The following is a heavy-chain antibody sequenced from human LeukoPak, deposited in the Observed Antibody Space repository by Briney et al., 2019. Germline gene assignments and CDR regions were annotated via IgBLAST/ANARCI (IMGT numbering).Heavy chain of an antibody. D-gene: IGHD4-17*01. J-gene: IGHJ4*02. V-gene: IGHV1-2*02. CDR1: GYTFTGYY. Sequence: ASVKVSCKASGYTFTGYYKHWVRQAPGQGLEWMGWINPNTGGTNYAQNFQGRVTMTRDTSISTAYMELSRLKSDDTAVYYCARGPTVTTDYWGQGTLVTVSS. CDR2: INPNTGGT. CDR3: ARGPTVTTDY.